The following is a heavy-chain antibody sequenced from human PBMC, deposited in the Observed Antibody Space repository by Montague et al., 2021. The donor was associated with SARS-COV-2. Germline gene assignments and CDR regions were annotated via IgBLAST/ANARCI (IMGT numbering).Heavy chain of an antibody. Sequence: SLSLSCSASGFTFSDYYLTWIRQAPGKGLEWVSYISGSSSYISYVDSVKGRFTISRDNAKNSLYLQMYSLRAEDTAVYYCARGGALIRGDNNWFDPWGQGTLVTVSS. CDR1: GFTFSDYY. CDR3: ARGGALIRGDNNWFDP. V-gene: IGHV3-11*06. CDR2: ISGSSSYI. J-gene: IGHJ5*02. D-gene: IGHD3-10*01.